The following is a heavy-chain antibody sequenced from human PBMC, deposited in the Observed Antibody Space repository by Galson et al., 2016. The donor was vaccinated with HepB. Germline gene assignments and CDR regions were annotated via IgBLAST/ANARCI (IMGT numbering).Heavy chain of an antibody. D-gene: IGHD2-21*02. J-gene: IGHJ6*02. V-gene: IGHV2-70*01. CDR1: GFSLSTTGMC. CDR2: IDWHDDR. CDR3: ARSGGDFYYYYGVDV. Sequence: PALVKPTQTLTLTCTFSGFSLSTTGMCVSWIRQPQGKAMEWLALIDWHDDRYYSTSLKTRLTISEDTSKNQVVLTMTNMDPVDTATYYCARSGGDFYYYYGVDVWGQGTTVTVSS.